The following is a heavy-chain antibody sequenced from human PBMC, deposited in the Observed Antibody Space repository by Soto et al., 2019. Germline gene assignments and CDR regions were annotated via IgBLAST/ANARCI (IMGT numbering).Heavy chain of an antibody. CDR3: AIDGDRGAAAVY. CDR2: ISAYNGNT. Sequence: QDQLVQSGAEVKKPGASVKVSCKATGYTFASYGISWVRQHPGQGLEWMGWISAYNGNTNYAQKLQGRVTMTTDTSTSTGYMELRSLRSDDTAVYYCAIDGDRGAAAVYWGQGTLVTVSS. D-gene: IGHD6-13*01. V-gene: IGHV1-18*01. J-gene: IGHJ4*02. CDR1: GYTFASYG.